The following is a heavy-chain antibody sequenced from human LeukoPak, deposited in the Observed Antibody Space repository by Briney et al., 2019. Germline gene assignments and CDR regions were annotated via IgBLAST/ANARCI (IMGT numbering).Heavy chain of an antibody. CDR2: IYYSGST. CDR3: ARHGPPRAGWGRKYYYIDV. CDR1: GGSISSSSHY. Sequence: SETLSLTCTVSGGSISSSSHYWGWIRQPPGKGLEWIGSIYYSGSTYYNPSLKSRVTISVDTSKNQFSLKLSSVTAADTAVYYCARHGPPRAGWGRKYYYIDVWGKGTTVTISS. V-gene: IGHV4-39*01. J-gene: IGHJ6*03. D-gene: IGHD3-16*01.